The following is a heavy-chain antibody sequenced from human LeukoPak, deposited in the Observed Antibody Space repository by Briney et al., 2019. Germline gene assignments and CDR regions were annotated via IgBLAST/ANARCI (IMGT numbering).Heavy chain of an antibody. J-gene: IGHJ4*02. D-gene: IGHD3-10*01. CDR2: IYYSGST. Sequence: PSETLSLTCTVSGGSISSSSYYWGWIRQPPGKGLEWIGRIYYSGSTYYNPSLKSRVTISVDTSKNQFSLKLSSVTAADTAVYYCARDGYGSGSYSPLVGFDYWGQGTLVTVSS. CDR1: GGSISSSSYY. V-gene: IGHV4-39*07. CDR3: ARDGYGSGSYSPLVGFDY.